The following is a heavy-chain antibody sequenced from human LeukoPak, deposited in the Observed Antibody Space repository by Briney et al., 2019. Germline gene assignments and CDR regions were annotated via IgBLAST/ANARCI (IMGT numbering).Heavy chain of an antibody. J-gene: IGHJ4*02. CDR2: ISSSSTYI. D-gene: IGHD4-17*01. CDR1: GFTFNTYT. V-gene: IGHV3-21*01. CDR3: ARDRRTVTTCDY. Sequence: GGSLRLSCAASGFTFNTYTMNWVRQSPQKGLAWVSSISSSSTYIYYADSVKGRFTISRDNAKNSLYLQMNSLRAEDTAVYYCARDRRTVTTCDYWGQGTLVTVSS.